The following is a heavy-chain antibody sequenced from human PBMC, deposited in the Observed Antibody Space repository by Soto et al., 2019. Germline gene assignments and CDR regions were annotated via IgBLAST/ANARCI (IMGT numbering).Heavy chain of an antibody. Sequence: QVQLQQWGAGLLKPSETLSLTCAVYGGSFSGYYWSWIRQPPGKGLEWIGEINHSGSTNYNPSLKRRANISVATAKHQCSLKLSSVTAADRAVYYCARCARYSYDPGGVDYWGQGTLVTVSS. J-gene: IGHJ4*02. CDR3: ARCARYSYDPGGVDY. CDR2: INHSGST. CDR1: GGSFSGYY. D-gene: IGHD5-18*01. V-gene: IGHV4-34*01.